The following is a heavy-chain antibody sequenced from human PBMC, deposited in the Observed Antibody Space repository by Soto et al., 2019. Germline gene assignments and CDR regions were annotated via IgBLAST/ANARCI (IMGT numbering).Heavy chain of an antibody. D-gene: IGHD1-26*01. CDR1: GYTFTSYA. Sequence: QVQLVQSGAEEKKPGASVKVSCKASGYTFTSYAMHWVRQAPGQRLEWMGWINAGNGNTKYSQKFQGRVTITRDTSASTAYMELSSLRSADTSVYYCASTVPLGGALGWFDPWGQGTLVTVSS. V-gene: IGHV1-3*05. CDR2: INAGNGNT. CDR3: ASTVPLGGALGWFDP. J-gene: IGHJ5*02.